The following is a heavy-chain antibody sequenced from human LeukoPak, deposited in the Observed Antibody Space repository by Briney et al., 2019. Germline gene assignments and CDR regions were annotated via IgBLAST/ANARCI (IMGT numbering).Heavy chain of an antibody. CDR3: ARDAGGTKKTRDYGAYWFDP. CDR2: INAGNGNT. J-gene: IGHJ5*02. V-gene: IGHV1-3*01. Sequence: ASVKVSCKASGYTFTSYAMHWVRQAPGQRLEWMGWINAGNGNTKYSQKFQGRVTITRDTPASTAYMELSSLRSEDTAVYYCARDAGGTKKTRDYGAYWFDPWGQGTLVTVSS. CDR1: GYTFTSYA. D-gene: IGHD4-17*01.